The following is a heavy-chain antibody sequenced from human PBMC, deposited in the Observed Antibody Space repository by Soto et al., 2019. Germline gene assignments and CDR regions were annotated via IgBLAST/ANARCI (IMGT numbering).Heavy chain of an antibody. CDR3: ARDFAPPNCSSTSCYRDGMDV. V-gene: IGHV3-30-3*01. J-gene: IGHJ6*02. D-gene: IGHD2-2*02. CDR1: GFTFSSYA. Sequence: QVQLVESGGGVVQPGRSLRLSCAASGFTFSSYAMHWVRQAPGKGLEWVAVISYDGSNKYYADSVKGRFTISRDNSKNTLYLQMNSLRAEDTAVYYCARDFAPPNCSSTSCYRDGMDVWGQGTTVTVSS. CDR2: ISYDGSNK.